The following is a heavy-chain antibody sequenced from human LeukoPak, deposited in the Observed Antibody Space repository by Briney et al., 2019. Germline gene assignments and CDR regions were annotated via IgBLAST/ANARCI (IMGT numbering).Heavy chain of an antibody. V-gene: IGHV3-66*01. Sequence: GGSLRLSCAASGFTVSSNYMSWVRQAPGKGLEWVSVIYSGGSTYYADSVKGRFTISRDNSKNTLYLQMNSLRAEDTAVYYCARADLGSCSGGSCYGHYWGQGTLVTVSS. D-gene: IGHD2-15*01. CDR2: IYSGGST. CDR3: ARADLGSCSGGSCYGHY. J-gene: IGHJ4*02. CDR1: GFTVSSNY.